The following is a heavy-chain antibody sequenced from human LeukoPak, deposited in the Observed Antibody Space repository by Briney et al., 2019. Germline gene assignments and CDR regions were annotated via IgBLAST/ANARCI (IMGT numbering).Heavy chain of an antibody. CDR1: GLTFSSSW. Sequence: GGSLRLSCAVSGLTFSSSWMDWVRQAPGKGLEWVASINPNGNKKYSADSVKGRFTISRDNAENSLYLQMNSLRVEDTAFYYCARDLAYSRLDYWGQGMLVTVSS. CDR2: INPNGNKK. V-gene: IGHV3-7*01. CDR3: ARDLAYSRLDY. J-gene: IGHJ4*02. D-gene: IGHD5-18*01.